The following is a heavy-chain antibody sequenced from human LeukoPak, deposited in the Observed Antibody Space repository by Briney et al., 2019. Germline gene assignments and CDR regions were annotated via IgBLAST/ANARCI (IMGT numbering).Heavy chain of an antibody. D-gene: IGHD3-22*01. CDR2: IIPIFGTA. CDR1: GGTFSSYA. CDR3: ARDHYYDSSGYYYVTPSVFDY. Sequence: SVNVSCKASGGTFSSYAISWVRQAPGQGLEWMGRIIPIFGTANYAQKFQVRVTITTDESTSTAYMELSSLRSEDTAVYYCARDHYYDSSGYYYVTPSVFDYWGQGTLVTVSS. J-gene: IGHJ4*02. V-gene: IGHV1-69*05.